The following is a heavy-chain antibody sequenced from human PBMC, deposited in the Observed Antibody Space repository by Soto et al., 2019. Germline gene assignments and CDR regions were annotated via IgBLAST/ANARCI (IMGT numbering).Heavy chain of an antibody. CDR3: AHAPGIAVTTNWFDP. Sequence: QITLKESGPTLVKPTQTLTLTCTFSGFSLSTSEVGVGWIRQPPGKALQWLALIYWDDDKRYSPSLKSRLTITKETPKSQVVLTMTNMDPVDTATYYCAHAPGIAVTTNWFDPWGQGILVTVSS. CDR2: IYWDDDK. CDR1: GFSLSTSEVG. V-gene: IGHV2-5*02. J-gene: IGHJ5*02. D-gene: IGHD6-19*01.